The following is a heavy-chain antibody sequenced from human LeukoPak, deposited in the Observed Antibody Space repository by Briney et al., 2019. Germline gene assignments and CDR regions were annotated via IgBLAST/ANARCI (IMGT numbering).Heavy chain of an antibody. CDR1: GGTFSSYA. CDR2: IIPIFGTA. V-gene: IGHV1-69*06. CDR3: AGGGYDILTGYYFDY. J-gene: IGHJ4*02. Sequence: SVKVSCKASGGTFSSYAISWVRQAPGQGLEWMGGIIPIFGTANYAQKFQGRVTITADKSTSTAYMELSSLRSEDTAVYYCAGGGYDILTGYYFDYWGQGTLVTVSS. D-gene: IGHD3-9*01.